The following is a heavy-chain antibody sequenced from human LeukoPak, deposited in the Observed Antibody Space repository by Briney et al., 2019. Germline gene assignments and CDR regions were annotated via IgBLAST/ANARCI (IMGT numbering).Heavy chain of an antibody. J-gene: IGHJ6*03. CDR1: GVSISSSSYY. V-gene: IGHV4-61*01. Sequence: SETLSLTSTVSGVSISSSSYYWGSIRQPPRKGLEWIGYIYYSGSTNYKPSLKSRVTTSVDTSKNQFSLKLSSVTAADTAVYECARETAYYMDVWGKGTTVTVPS. CDR2: IYYSGST. D-gene: IGHD1-1*01. CDR3: ARETAYYMDV.